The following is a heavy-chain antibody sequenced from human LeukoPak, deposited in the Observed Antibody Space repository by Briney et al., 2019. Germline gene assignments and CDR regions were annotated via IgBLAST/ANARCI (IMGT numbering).Heavy chain of an antibody. Sequence: SETLSLTCAVYGGSFSGYYWSWIRQPPGKGLEWIGEINHSGSTNYNPSLKNRVTISVDTSKNQFSLKLSSVTAADTAVYYCARARRAYQLLPNWFDPWGQGTLVTVSS. D-gene: IGHD2-2*01. CDR3: ARARRAYQLLPNWFDP. V-gene: IGHV4-34*01. CDR2: INHSGST. J-gene: IGHJ5*02. CDR1: GGSFSGYY.